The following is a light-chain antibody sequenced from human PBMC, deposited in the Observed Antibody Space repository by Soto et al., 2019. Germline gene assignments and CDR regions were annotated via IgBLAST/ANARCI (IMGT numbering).Light chain of an antibody. CDR3: SSYTSSSTLV. V-gene: IGLV2-14*01. CDR1: SSDVGGYNY. Sequence: QSALTQSASVSGSPGQSITISCTGTSSDVGGYNYVSWYQQHPGKAPKFMIYDVRNRPSGVSNRFSGSKSGNTASLTISGIQAEDEADYYRSSYTSSSTLVFGGGTKLTVL. CDR2: DVR. J-gene: IGLJ2*01.